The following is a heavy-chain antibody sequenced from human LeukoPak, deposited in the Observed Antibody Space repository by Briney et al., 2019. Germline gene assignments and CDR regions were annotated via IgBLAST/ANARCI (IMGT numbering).Heavy chain of an antibody. CDR3: ARDLGPTGYYYYYYMDV. CDR1: GYTFISYG. CDR2: ISAYNGNT. Sequence: ASVKVSCKAPGYTFISYGISWVRQAPGQGLEWRGSISAYNGNTNYAQKLQGRVTMTTDTFASTAYMEVRSLRSDDTAVYYCARDLGPTGYYYYYYMDVWGKGTTVTVSS. D-gene: IGHD1-14*01. J-gene: IGHJ6*03. V-gene: IGHV1-18*01.